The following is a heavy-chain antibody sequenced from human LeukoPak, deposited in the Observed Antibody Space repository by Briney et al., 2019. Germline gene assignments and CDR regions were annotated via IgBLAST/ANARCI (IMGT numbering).Heavy chain of an antibody. CDR3: AKSGYFDSSSYYPPIYY. Sequence: QTGGSLRLSCAASGFTFDDHTMYWVRQAPGKGLEWVSLISWDGGSTNYADSVKGRFTISRDNSKNSLYLQMNGLRTEDTALYYCAKSGYFDSSSYYPPIYYWGQGTLVTVSS. D-gene: IGHD3-22*01. V-gene: IGHV3-43*01. CDR2: ISWDGGST. J-gene: IGHJ4*02. CDR1: GFTFDDHT.